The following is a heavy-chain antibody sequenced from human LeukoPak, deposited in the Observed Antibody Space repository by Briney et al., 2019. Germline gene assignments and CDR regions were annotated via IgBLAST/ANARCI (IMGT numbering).Heavy chain of an antibody. CDR2: INEAGSVT. V-gene: IGHV3-7*03. D-gene: IGHD1-26*01. CDR3: AKDAGFSGSYLFDY. J-gene: IGHJ4*02. Sequence: AGGSLRLSCAASGFTFTSSWMCWVRQAPGKGLEWLANINEAGSVTNYVHSVRGRFTISRDNAKNSLYLQMNSLRAEDTALYYCAKDAGFSGSYLFDYWGQGTLVTVSS. CDR1: GFTFTSSW.